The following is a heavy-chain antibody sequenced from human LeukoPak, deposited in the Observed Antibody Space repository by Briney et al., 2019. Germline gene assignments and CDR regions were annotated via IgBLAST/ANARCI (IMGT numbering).Heavy chain of an antibody. CDR2: ISYDGSNK. D-gene: IGHD2-15*01. Sequence: PGRSLRLSCAASEFTFSSYAMHWVRQAPGKGLEWVAVISYDGSNKYYADSVKGRFTISRDNSKNTLYLQMNSLRAEDTAVYYCARDRVVVVVAATGVSGYFDYWGQGTLVTVSS. J-gene: IGHJ4*02. CDR3: ARDRVVVVVAATGVSGYFDY. CDR1: EFTFSSYA. V-gene: IGHV3-30*04.